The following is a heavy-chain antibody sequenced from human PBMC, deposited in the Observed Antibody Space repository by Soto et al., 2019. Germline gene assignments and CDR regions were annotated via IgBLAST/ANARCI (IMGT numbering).Heavy chain of an antibody. CDR3: ARDQDSSSWPYYYYGMDV. J-gene: IGHJ6*02. Sequence: SETLSLTCTVSGGSISSGGYYWSWIRQHPGKGLEWIGYIYYSGSTYYNPSLKSRVTISVATSKNQFSLKLSSVTAADTAVYYCARDQDSSSWPYYYYGMDVWGQGTTVTVSS. CDR1: GGSISSGGYY. V-gene: IGHV4-31*03. CDR2: IYYSGST. D-gene: IGHD6-13*01.